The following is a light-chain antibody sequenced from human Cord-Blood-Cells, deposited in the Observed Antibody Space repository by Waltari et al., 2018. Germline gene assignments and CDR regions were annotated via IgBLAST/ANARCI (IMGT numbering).Light chain of an antibody. V-gene: IGKV3-15*01. CDR3: QQYKNWPWT. CDR2: GAS. J-gene: IGKJ1*01. CDR1: QSVSSN. Sequence: IVMPQSPATLSVSPAERASLSCRASQSVSSNLAWYQQKPGQAPRLLIYGASTRATGIPARFSGSGSGTDFTLTISSLQSEDFAVYYCQQYKNWPWTFGQGTKVESK.